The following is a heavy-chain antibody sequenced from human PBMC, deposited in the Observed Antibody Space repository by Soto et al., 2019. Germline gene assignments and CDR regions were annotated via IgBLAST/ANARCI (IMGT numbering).Heavy chain of an antibody. CDR1: GFTFSSYG. D-gene: IGHD2-8*02. V-gene: IGHV3-30*03. Sequence: GGSLSLSCAASGFTFSSYGMHWVRQAPGKGLEWVAVISNDGSNKHYADSVKGRFTISRDNSKNTLYLQMSSLRADDTAVYYCAREYSLAVLAPGYWGQGTLVTVSS. CDR2: ISNDGSNK. J-gene: IGHJ4*02. CDR3: AREYSLAVLAPGY.